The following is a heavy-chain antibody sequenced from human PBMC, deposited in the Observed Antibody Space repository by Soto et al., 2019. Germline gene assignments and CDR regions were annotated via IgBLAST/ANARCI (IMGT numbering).Heavy chain of an antibody. CDR2: IYYSGST. V-gene: IGHV4-39*01. CDR3: ARLYSSGYVGY. CDR1: GGSISSSSYY. Sequence: QLQLQESGPGLVKPSETLSLTCTVSGGSISSSSYYWGWIRQPPGKGLEWIGSIYYSGSTYYNPSLKSXXTXSGXTSKNQFSLKLSSVTAADTAVYYCARLYSSGYVGYWGQGTLVTVSS. J-gene: IGHJ4*02. D-gene: IGHD6-19*01.